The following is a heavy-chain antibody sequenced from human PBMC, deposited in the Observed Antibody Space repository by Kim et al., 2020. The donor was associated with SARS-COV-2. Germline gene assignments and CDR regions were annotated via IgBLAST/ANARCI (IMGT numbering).Heavy chain of an antibody. CDR3: AREGRHCSGTACYVFDY. J-gene: IGHJ4*02. Sequence: GGSLRLSCAAPGFIFHTYAMHWARQTPGKGLEYVSAISSNGFDTYYADSVRGRFTISRDNSKNTLFLQMGSLRPEDMGVYYCAREGRHCSGTACYVFDYWGQGTLVTVSS. CDR1: GFIFHTYA. D-gene: IGHD2-2*01. CDR2: ISSNGFDT. V-gene: IGHV3-64*02.